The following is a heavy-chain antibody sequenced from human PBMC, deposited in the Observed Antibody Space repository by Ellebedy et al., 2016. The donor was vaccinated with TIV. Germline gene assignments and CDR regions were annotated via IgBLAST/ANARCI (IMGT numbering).Heavy chain of an antibody. V-gene: IGHV4-59*01. D-gene: IGHD3-22*01. J-gene: IGHJ4*02. CDR2: IYYSGST. CDR1: GGSISSYY. CDR3: ARDRAAHYYDSSGYLDY. Sequence: SDTLSLTXTVSGGSISSYYWSWIRQPPGKGLEWIGYIYYSGSTNYNPSLKSRVTISVDTSKNQFSLKLSSVTAADTAVYYCARDRAAHYYDSSGYLDYWGQGTLVTVSS.